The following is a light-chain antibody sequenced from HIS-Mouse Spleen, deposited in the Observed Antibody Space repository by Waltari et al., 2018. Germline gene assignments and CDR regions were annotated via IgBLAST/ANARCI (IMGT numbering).Light chain of an antibody. CDR2: RNN. Sequence: QSVLTQPPSASGTPGQRVTISCSGSSSNIGSNYVYWYQQLPGTAPKLLIYRNNPRPSGVPDRFPGSKSGTSASLAISGLRSEDEADYYCAAWDDSLSGPVFGGGTKPTVL. V-gene: IGLV1-47*01. CDR1: SSNIGSNY. J-gene: IGLJ3*02. CDR3: AAWDDSLSGPV.